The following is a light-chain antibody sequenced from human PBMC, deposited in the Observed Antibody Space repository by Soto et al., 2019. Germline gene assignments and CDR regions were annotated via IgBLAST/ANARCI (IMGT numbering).Light chain of an antibody. CDR2: KAS. V-gene: IGKV1-5*03. CDR3: QHYNSYSEA. CDR1: QTIGSW. J-gene: IGKJ1*01. Sequence: DIQLTQSPSTLSVSVGDRVTIXCRASQTIGSWLAWYQQKPGKAPKLLIYKASTLKSGVPSRFSGSGSGTEFTLTISSLQPDDFATYYCQHYNSYSEAFGQGTKVDIK.